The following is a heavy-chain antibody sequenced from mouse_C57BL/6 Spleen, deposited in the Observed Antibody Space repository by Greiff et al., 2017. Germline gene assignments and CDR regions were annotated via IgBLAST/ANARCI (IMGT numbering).Heavy chain of an antibody. J-gene: IGHJ2*01. Sequence: EVKVVESGGDLVKPGGSLKLSCAASGFTFSSYGMSWVRQTPDKRLEWVATISSGGSYTYYPDSVKGRFTISRDNAKNTLYLQMSSLKSEDTAMYYCARLSRYYFDYWGQGTTLTVSS. CDR3: ARLSRYYFDY. D-gene: IGHD1-1*01. CDR2: ISSGGSYT. CDR1: GFTFSSYG. V-gene: IGHV5-6*01.